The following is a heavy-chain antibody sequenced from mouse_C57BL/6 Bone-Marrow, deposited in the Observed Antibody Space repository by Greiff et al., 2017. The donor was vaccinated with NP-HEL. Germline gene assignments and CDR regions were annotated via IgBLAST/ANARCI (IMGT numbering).Heavy chain of an antibody. J-gene: IGHJ3*01. CDR3: ATDGYLAY. Sequence: EVKLVESGGGLVKPGGSLKLSCAASGFTFSDYGMHWVRQAPEKGLEWVAYISSGSSTIYYADPVQGRFTISRDNAKNTLFLQMTSLRSEVTAMYYCATDGYLAYWGQGTLVTVSA. CDR2: ISSGSSTI. V-gene: IGHV5-17*01. CDR1: GFTFSDYG. D-gene: IGHD2-3*01.